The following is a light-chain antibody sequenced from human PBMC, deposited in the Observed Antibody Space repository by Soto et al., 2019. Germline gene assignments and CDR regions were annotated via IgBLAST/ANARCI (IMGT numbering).Light chain of an antibody. CDR3: SSYTGSVSVV. CDR1: SSDVGNYKY. CDR2: EVS. V-gene: IGLV2-14*01. J-gene: IGLJ2*01. Sequence: QSALTQPASVSGSPGQSITISCTGTSSDVGNYKYVSWYQQHPGKAPKLMIYEVSNRPSGVSNRFSGSKSGNTASLTISALQPEDEAVYYCSSYTGSVSVVFGGGTKVTVL.